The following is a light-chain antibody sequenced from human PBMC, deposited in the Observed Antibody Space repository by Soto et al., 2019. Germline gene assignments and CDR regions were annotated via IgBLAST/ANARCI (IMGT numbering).Light chain of an antibody. J-gene: IGKJ3*01. V-gene: IGKV4-1*01. CDR1: QNVLYSSNNKNY. Sequence: DIVMTQSPDSLAVSLCERATINCKSSQNVLYSSNNKNYLAWYQQKPGQPPKLLIYWASTRQSGVPDRFSGSGSGTDFTLTISSLQAEDVALYYCQQYYTTPVTFGPGTKVDIK. CDR3: QQYYTTPVT. CDR2: WAS.